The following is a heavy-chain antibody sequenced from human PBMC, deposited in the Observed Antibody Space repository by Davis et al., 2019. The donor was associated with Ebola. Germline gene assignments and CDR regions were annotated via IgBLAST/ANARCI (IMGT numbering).Heavy chain of an antibody. CDR2: ITTSSSYT. Sequence: GGSLRLSCAASGLTFSNFGMHWVRQAQGKGLEWLSYITTSSSYTYLADSVRGRFTISRDNAKNSLYLQMNSLRAEDTATYYCAKVAGRFDYWGQGTLVTVSS. CDR1: GLTFSNFG. J-gene: IGHJ4*02. D-gene: IGHD6-19*01. CDR3: AKVAGRFDY. V-gene: IGHV3-21*05.